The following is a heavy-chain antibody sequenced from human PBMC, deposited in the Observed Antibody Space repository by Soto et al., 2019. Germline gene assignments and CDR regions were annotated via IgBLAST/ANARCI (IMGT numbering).Heavy chain of an antibody. D-gene: IGHD6-25*01. V-gene: IGHV4-30-2*01. CDR1: GGSISSGGYS. J-gene: IGHJ4*02. Sequence: SETLSLTCAVSGGSISSGGYSWSWIRQPPGKGLEWIGYIYHSGSTNYNPSLKSRVTMSVDTSENQFSLKLTSVTAADTAVYYCARHPSASGDYFDYWGQGTLVTVSS. CDR3: ARHPSASGDYFDY. CDR2: IYHSGST.